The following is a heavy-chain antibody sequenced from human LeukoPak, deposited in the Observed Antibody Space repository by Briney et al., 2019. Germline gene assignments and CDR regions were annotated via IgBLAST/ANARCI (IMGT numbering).Heavy chain of an antibody. V-gene: IGHV3-21*01. Sequence: GGSLRLSCTASGFTFGDYAMSWVRQAPGKGLEWVSSISSSSSYIYYADSVKGRFTISRDNAKNSLYLQMNSLRAEDTAVYYCAKDYEGLPHDYWGQGTLVTVSS. J-gene: IGHJ4*02. CDR3: AKDYEGLPHDY. CDR2: ISSSSSYI. CDR1: GFTFGDYA. D-gene: IGHD3-3*01.